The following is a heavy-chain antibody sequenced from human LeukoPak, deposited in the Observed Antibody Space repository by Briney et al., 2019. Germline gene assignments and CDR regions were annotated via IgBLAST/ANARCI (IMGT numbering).Heavy chain of an antibody. CDR2: INSDGSWT. CDR1: GFTFSSHW. V-gene: IGHV3-74*01. CDR3: VSFYETY. D-gene: IGHD2-2*01. Sequence: GGSLRLSCAASGFTFSSHWMHWVRQAPGKGLVWVSHINSDGSWTTYVDSVKGRFTISKDNAKNMVYLQMNNLRAEDTAVYYCVSFYETYWGRGTLVTVSS. J-gene: IGHJ4*02.